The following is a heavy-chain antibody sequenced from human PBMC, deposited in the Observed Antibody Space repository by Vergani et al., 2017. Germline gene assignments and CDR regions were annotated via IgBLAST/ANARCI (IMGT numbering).Heavy chain of an antibody. CDR3: ARGDIGVVPAAFDY. J-gene: IGHJ4*02. D-gene: IGHD2-2*01. CDR1: GYTFTSYV. CDR2: VSAYNGNT. V-gene: IGHV1-18*01. Sequence: QLLLVPSGAEVKQPGASVMVSCKASGYTFTSYVISWVRQAPGQGLEWMGWVSAYNGNTNYEQKLQGRVTMTTDTSTSTAYMELRSLRSDDTAVYYCARGDIGVVPAAFDYWGQGTLVTVSS.